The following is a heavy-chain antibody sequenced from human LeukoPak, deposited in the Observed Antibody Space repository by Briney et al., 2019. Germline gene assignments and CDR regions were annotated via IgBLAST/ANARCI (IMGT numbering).Heavy chain of an antibody. CDR1: GFTFSSDW. J-gene: IGHJ6*03. Sequence: GGSLRLSCAASGFTFSSDWMSWVRQAPGKGREWVSNIKQDGSEKYYVDSVKGRFTISRDNAKNSLYLQMNSLRAEDTAVYYCARDEGPGDYYYYYYMDVWGKGTTVTVSS. D-gene: IGHD3-10*01. CDR3: ARDEGPGDYYYYYYMDV. CDR2: IKQDGSEK. V-gene: IGHV3-7*01.